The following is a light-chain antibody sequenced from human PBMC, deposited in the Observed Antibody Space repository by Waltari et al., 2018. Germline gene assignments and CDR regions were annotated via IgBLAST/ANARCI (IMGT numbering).Light chain of an antibody. CDR2: GAS. Sequence: EIVMTQSPATLSVSPGERATLSCRASQSVSRNLAWYQQKPGQSPRLLIYGASTRATGIAARFSGSGSGTEFTLTISSLQSEDFALYYCQQYNDWPRTFGQGTKVEI. CDR1: QSVSRN. J-gene: IGKJ1*01. CDR3: QQYNDWPRT. V-gene: IGKV3-15*01.